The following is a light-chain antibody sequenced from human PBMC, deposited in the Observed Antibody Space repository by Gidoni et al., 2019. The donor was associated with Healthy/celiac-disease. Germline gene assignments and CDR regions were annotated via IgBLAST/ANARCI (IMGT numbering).Light chain of an antibody. Sequence: DIVMTQSPLSLPVTPGEPASISCRSSQSLLHSNGYNYLDWYLQKPGQSQQLLIYLGCNRACGVPDRVSGSGSGTYFTLKISRVEAEYVGVYYCMQARQTPWTFGQGTKVEIK. CDR3: MQARQTPWT. J-gene: IGKJ1*01. CDR1: QSLLHSNGYNY. V-gene: IGKV2-28*01. CDR2: LGC.